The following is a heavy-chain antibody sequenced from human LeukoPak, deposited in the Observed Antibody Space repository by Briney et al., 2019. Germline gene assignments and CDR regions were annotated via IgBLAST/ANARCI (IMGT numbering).Heavy chain of an antibody. CDR1: GFPFDDYG. V-gene: IGHV3-20*04. CDR2: INWNGGST. Sequence: GALSLSCAASGFPFDDYGMSWVRQAPGKGLEGVSGINWNGGSTCYADSGKGRFTISRDNAKNSLYLQMNSLRAEDTALYYCARVGGQEMATMEFDYWGQGTLVTVSS. CDR3: ARVGGQEMATMEFDY. J-gene: IGHJ4*02. D-gene: IGHD5-24*01.